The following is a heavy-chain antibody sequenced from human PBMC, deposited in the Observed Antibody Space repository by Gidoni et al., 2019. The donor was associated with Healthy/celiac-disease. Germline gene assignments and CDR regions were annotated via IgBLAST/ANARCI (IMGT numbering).Heavy chain of an antibody. V-gene: IGHV3-23*01. CDR1: GFTFSSYA. J-gene: IGHJ2*01. CDR3: AKVGPVTDYYDSSGYPDWYFDL. D-gene: IGHD3-22*01. Sequence: EVQLLESGGGLVQPGGSLRLSCAASGFTFSSYAMSWVRQAPGKGLEWVSAISGSGGSTYYADSVKGRFTISRDNSKNTLYLQMNSLRAEDTAVYYCAKVGPVTDYYDSSGYPDWYFDLWGRGTLVTVSS. CDR2: ISGSGGST.